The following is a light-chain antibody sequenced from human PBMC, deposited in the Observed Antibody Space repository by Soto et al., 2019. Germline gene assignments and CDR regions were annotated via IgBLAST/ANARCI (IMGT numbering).Light chain of an antibody. J-gene: IGLJ2*01. V-gene: IGLV2-14*03. Sequence: QSALTQPASVSGSPGQSITISCTGTSSDVGGYNYVSWYQQHPGKAPKLMTFDVSNRPSGVSNRFSGSKSGNTASLTISGLQAEDEADYYCSSYTSSSTLWVFGGGTKVTVL. CDR2: DVS. CDR3: SSYTSSSTLWV. CDR1: SSDVGGYNY.